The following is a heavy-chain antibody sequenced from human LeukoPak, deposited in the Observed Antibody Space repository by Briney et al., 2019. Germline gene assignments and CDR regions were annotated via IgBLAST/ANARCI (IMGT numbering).Heavy chain of an antibody. CDR1: GVTFSGSA. CDR2: IRSKVNNYAT. V-gene: IGHV3-73*01. CDR3: TLFRETGTTPRDFYQFTMDV. D-gene: IGHD7-27*01. Sequence: GGSLRLSCAASGVTFSGSAIHWVRQAAGKGLEWVGRIRSKVNNYATTYGVSVKGTLSLSRDDSKNTAYLQMNSLKLEDTAVYYCTLFRETGTTPRDFYQFTMDVWGQGTTVTVSS. J-gene: IGHJ6*02.